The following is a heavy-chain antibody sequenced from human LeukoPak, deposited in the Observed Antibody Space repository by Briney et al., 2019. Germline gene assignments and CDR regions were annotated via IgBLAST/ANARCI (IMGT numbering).Heavy chain of an antibody. V-gene: IGHV4-59*01. J-gene: IGHJ5*02. CDR1: GGSISSYY. Sequence: SETLSLTCTVSGGSISSYYWSWIRQPPGKGLEWIGYIYYSGSTNYNPSLKSRVTISVDTSKNQFSLKLSSVTAADTAVYYCARDIRTVLGSSWYTWFDPWGQGTLVTVSS. D-gene: IGHD6-13*01. CDR2: IYYSGST. CDR3: ARDIRTVLGSSWYTWFDP.